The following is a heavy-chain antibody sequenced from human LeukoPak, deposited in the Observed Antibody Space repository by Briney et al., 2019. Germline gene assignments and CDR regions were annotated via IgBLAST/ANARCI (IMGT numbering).Heavy chain of an antibody. CDR1: GFTFSSYY. CDR2: ISSGSTYI. J-gene: IGHJ4*02. CDR3: ARDISSWEKGVVDY. Sequence: GGSLRLSCAASGFTFSSYYFNWVRQAPWKGLEWVSSISSGSTYIYYADSVKGRFTISRDNAKNSLSLQMNSLRAEDTAVYYCARDISSWEKGVVDYWGQGTLVTVAS. V-gene: IGHV3-21*03. D-gene: IGHD6-13*01.